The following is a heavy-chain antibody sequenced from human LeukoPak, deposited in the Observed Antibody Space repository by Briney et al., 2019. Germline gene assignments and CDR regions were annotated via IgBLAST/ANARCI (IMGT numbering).Heavy chain of an antibody. CDR3: ARDLGYCTNGVCHTRFDY. CDR2: IYSAGRT. CDR1: GFTVSNKY. Sequence: GGSLRLSCAVSGFTVSNKYMNWVRQAPGKGLEWVSIIYSAGRTYYADSVRGRFSISRDNTKGSLFLQLNSLRAEDTAVYYCARDLGYCTNGVCHTRFDYWGQGTLVAVST. J-gene: IGHJ4*02. D-gene: IGHD2-8*01. V-gene: IGHV3-53*01.